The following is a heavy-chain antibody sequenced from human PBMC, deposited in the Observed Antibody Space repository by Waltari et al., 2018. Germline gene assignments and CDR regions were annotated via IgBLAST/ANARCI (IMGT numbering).Heavy chain of an antibody. CDR2: VDPEDGET. CDR1: GYTFTEYY. J-gene: IGHJ4*02. Sequence: EVQLVQSGAEVKKPGATVKISCKASGYTFTEYYMHWVQQAPGKGLEWMGRVDPEDGETIYAEKFQGRVTITADTSTDTAYMELSSLRSEDTAVYYCASRPTYYYDSSGYYWGQGTLVTVSS. D-gene: IGHD3-22*01. V-gene: IGHV1-69-2*01. CDR3: ASRPTYYYDSSGYY.